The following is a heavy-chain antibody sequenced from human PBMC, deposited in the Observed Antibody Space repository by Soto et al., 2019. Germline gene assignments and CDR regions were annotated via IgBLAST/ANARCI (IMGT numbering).Heavy chain of an antibody. Sequence: GGSLRLSCAASGFTFSSYAMSWVRQAPGKGLEWVSAISGSGGSTYYADSVKGRFTISRDNSKNTLYLQMNSLRAEDTAVYYCAKDSYSSSWYSFNYYYYGMDVWGQGTTVTVSS. D-gene: IGHD6-13*01. CDR1: GFTFSSYA. V-gene: IGHV3-23*01. J-gene: IGHJ6*02. CDR3: AKDSYSSSWYSFNYYYYGMDV. CDR2: ISGSGGST.